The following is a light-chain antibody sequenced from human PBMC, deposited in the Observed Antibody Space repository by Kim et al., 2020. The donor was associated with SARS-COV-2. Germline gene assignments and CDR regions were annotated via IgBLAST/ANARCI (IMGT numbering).Light chain of an antibody. CDR3: QQYDDLPLT. J-gene: IGKJ4*01. Sequence: DIQMTQSPSSLSASVGDRVTITCQASQGINKYLNWYQQKPGKAPKVLIYEGSNLKTGVPSRFSGSGYGTDFSFTISSLQPEDIATYYCQQYDDLPLTFGGGTKVDIK. CDR2: EGS. CDR1: QGINKY. V-gene: IGKV1-33*01.